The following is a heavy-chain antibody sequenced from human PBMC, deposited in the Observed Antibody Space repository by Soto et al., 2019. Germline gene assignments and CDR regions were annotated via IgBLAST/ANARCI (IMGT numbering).Heavy chain of an antibody. J-gene: IGHJ4*02. D-gene: IGHD3-16*01. CDR1: GYTFTNFG. CDR2: ISAYNGNT. V-gene: IGHV1-18*01. CDR3: ARGGTPIDY. Sequence: QVQLVQSGAEVKKPGASVKVSCKTSGYTFTNFGISWVRQAPGQGLEWMGWISAYNGNTNYAQKFQGSVTMTTDTITSPAQMELRSLRSDDTAVYYWARGGTPIDYWGQGTLVTVSS.